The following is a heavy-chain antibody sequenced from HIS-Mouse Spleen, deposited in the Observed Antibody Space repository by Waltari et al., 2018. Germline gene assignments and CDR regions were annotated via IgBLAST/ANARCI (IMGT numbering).Heavy chain of an antibody. V-gene: IGHV4-39*07. J-gene: IGHJ2*01. CDR3: AREIPYSSSWYDWYFDL. D-gene: IGHD6-13*01. Sequence: QLQLQESGPGLVKPSETLSLTCPVAGGSISSSSYDWGWIRQPPGKGLEWIGRIYYSGSTYYNPSLKSRVTISVDTSKNQFSLKLSSVTAADTAVYYCAREIPYSSSWYDWYFDLWGRGTLVTVSS. CDR1: GGSISSSSYD. CDR2: IYYSGST.